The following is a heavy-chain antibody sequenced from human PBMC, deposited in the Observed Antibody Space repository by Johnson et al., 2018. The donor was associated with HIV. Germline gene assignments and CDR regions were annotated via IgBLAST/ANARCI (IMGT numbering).Heavy chain of an antibody. CDR1: GFTFSDYY. D-gene: IGHD3-3*01. J-gene: IGHJ3*02. CDR2: ISSRGSTI. Sequence: VQLVESGGGLVKPGGSLRLSCAASGFTFSDYYMSWIRQAPGKGLEWVSYISSRGSTIYYADSVKGRFTISRDNTKNSLYLQMNSLRAEDTTVYYCAREEVTIFGVAYDAFDIWGQGTMVTVSS. V-gene: IGHV3-11*04. CDR3: AREEVTIFGVAYDAFDI.